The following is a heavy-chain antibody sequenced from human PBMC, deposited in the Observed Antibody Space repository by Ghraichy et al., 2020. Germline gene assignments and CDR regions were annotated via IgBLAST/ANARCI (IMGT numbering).Heavy chain of an antibody. Sequence: GSLRLSCAASGFAFSTSAMNWVRQAPGKGLEWVSSINESGDKTYYADSVRGRFTISRDNSGKILYLQMNSLRAGDTAFYYCARASGSTTGWWVDFFDYWGQGTLVTVSS. V-gene: IGHV3-23*01. CDR1: GFAFSTSA. CDR3: ARASGSTTGWWVDFFDY. J-gene: IGHJ4*02. D-gene: IGHD6-19*01. CDR2: INESGDKT.